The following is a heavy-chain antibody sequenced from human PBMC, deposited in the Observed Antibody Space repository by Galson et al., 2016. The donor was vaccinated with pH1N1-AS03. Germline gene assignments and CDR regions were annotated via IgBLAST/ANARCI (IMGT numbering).Heavy chain of an antibody. CDR1: GYTFTGHW. Sequence: SVKVSCKASGYTFTGHWIHWVRQAPGQGPEWMGWINPNGGDTKYAQKFQGRVTMTRGTSITTAYLELSGLRSDDTAVDSCATYRHFYGSSGPTTPYGLDVWGQGTTVTVSS. V-gene: IGHV1-2*02. CDR3: ATYRHFYGSSGPTTPYGLDV. J-gene: IGHJ6*02. CDR2: INPNGGDT. D-gene: IGHD3-22*01.